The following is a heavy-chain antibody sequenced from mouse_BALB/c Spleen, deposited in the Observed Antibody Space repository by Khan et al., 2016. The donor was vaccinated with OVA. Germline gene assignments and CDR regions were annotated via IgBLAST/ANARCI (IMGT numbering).Heavy chain of an antibody. Sequence: EVTLVESGGGLVQSGGSRKLSCAASGFTFTSYGMHWIRQAPEKGLEWVAYISSDSNTIYYADTVKGRFTISRDNPKNTRFLQMTSLRSGDTAMYFCATSYFYGYYFDYWGQGTTLTVSS. CDR1: GFTFTSYG. V-gene: IGHV5-17*02. CDR2: ISSDSNTI. CDR3: ATSYFYGYYFDY. J-gene: IGHJ2*01. D-gene: IGHD1-1*01.